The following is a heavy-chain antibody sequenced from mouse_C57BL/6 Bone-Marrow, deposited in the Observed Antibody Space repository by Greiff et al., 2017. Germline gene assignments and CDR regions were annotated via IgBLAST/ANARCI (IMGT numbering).Heavy chain of an antibody. V-gene: IGHV7-3*01. D-gene: IGHD1-1*01. CDR1: GFTFTGYY. J-gene: IGHJ2*01. CDR2: IRNKANGYTT. CDR3: ARGGSSCFDY. Sequence: EVQVVESGGGLVQPGGSLSLSCAASGFTFTGYYMSWVRQPPGKALEWLGFIRNKANGYTTEYSASVKGRFTISRDNSQSILYLQMNALRAEDSATYYCARGGSSCFDYWGQGTTLTVSS.